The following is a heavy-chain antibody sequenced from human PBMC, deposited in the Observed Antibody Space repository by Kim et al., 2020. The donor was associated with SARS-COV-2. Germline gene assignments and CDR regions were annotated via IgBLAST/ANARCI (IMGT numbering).Heavy chain of an antibody. CDR2: ISGSGGST. J-gene: IGHJ4*02. Sequence: GGSLRLSCAASGFTFSSYAMSWVRQAPGKGLEWVSAISGSGGSTYYADSVKGRFTISRDNSKNTLYLQMNSLRAEDTAVYYCAKRTYYDFWSGKGIFDYWGQGTLVTVSS. CDR3: AKRTYYDFWSGKGIFDY. V-gene: IGHV3-23*01. D-gene: IGHD3-3*01. CDR1: GFTFSSYA.